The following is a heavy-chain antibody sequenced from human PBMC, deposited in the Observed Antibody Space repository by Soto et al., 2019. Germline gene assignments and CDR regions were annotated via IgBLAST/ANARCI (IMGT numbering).Heavy chain of an antibody. CDR1: GFTFSNYW. J-gene: IGHJ4*02. V-gene: IGHV3-7*05. CDR3: ARDRAMDDF. CDR2: IDQDGSEN. Sequence: EVQLLESGGGLVQPGGSLRLSCAASGFTFSNYWMNWVRQAPGKGLEWVANIDQDGSENNYVDSVKGRFTISRDNGKNSLFLQMTSLIAEDTAVYYCARDRAMDDFWGQGALVTVAS.